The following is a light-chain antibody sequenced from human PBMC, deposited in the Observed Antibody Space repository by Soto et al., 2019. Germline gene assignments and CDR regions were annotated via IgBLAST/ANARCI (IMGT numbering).Light chain of an antibody. J-gene: IGLJ1*01. CDR3: CSYTGSSTYV. CDR1: SSDVGGYNY. Sequence: QSALTQPASVSGSPGQSITISCTGTSSDVGGYNYVSWYQQHPGKAPKLMIYDVSNRPSGISNRFSGSRSGNTASLTISGRQAEDAADYYCCSYTGSSTYVSGTGTKLTVL. CDR2: DVS. V-gene: IGLV2-14*01.